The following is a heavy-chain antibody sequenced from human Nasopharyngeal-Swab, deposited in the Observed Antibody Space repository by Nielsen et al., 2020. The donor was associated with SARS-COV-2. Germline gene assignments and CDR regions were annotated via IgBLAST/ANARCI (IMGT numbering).Heavy chain of an antibody. J-gene: IGHJ3*02. CDR2: ISSSGNTI. D-gene: IGHD5-18*01. CDR3: VRDGALIQLWLLPHALDI. CDR1: GFTLSSYS. Sequence: GGSLRLSCAASGFTLSSYSMNWVRQAPGKGLEWVSYISSSGNTIYYADSVKGRFTISRDNAKNSLYLQMNSLRADDTAVYYCVRDGALIQLWLLPHALDIWGQGTLVTVSS. V-gene: IGHV3-48*04.